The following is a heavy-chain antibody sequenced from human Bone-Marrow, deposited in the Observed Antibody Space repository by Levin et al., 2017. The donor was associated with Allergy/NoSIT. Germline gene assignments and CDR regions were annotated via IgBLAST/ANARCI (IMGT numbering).Heavy chain of an antibody. Sequence: LSLTCAASGFTFSSSAMHWVRQAPGKGLEWVAVISYDGSNKYYADSVKGRFTISRDNSKNTLYLQMNSLRAEDTAVYYCAREAAEAYYFDYWGQGTLVTVSS. V-gene: IGHV3-30*04. CDR1: GFTFSSSA. CDR3: AREAAEAYYFDY. D-gene: IGHD1-14*01. J-gene: IGHJ4*02. CDR2: ISYDGSNK.